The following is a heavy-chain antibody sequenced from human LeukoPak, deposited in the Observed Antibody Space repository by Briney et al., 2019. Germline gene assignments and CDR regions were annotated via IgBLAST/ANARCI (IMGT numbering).Heavy chain of an antibody. CDR3: ARVRSPYYYDSSGYYRPPHLYMDV. J-gene: IGHJ6*03. CDR1: GFTFSSYG. CDR2: ISSRGSYI. Sequence: GGSLRLSCAASGFTFSSYGMHWVRQAPGKGLEWVSSISSRGSYIYYADSVKGRFTISRDNAENSLYLQMNSLRAEDTAVYYCARVRSPYYYDSSGYYRPPHLYMDVWGKGTTVTVSS. D-gene: IGHD3-22*01. V-gene: IGHV3-21*01.